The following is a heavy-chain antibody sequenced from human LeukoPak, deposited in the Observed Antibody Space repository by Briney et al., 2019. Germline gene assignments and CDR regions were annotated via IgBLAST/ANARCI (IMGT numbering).Heavy chain of an antibody. V-gene: IGHV1-8*01. CDR1: GYTFTSYD. Sequence: ASVKVSCKASGYTFTSYDINWVRQATGQGLEWMGWMNPNSGNTGYAQKFQGRVTMTRNTSISTAYMELSSLRSEDMAVYYCARGRYSSSWYSGIDYWGQGTLVTVSS. J-gene: IGHJ4*02. CDR3: ARGRYSSSWYSGIDY. D-gene: IGHD6-13*01. CDR2: MNPNSGNT.